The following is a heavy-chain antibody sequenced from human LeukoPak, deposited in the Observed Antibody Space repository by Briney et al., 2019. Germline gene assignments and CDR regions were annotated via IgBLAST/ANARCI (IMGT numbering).Heavy chain of an antibody. V-gene: IGHV4-39*07. CDR3: ARDIIQPTWYYYYMDV. Sequence: SETLSLTCTVPGGSISSSSYYWGWIRQPPGKGLEWIGSIYYSGSTYYNPSLKSRVTISVDTSKNQFSLKLSSVTAADTAVYYCARDIIQPTWYYYYMDVWGKGTTVTVSS. CDR1: GGSISSSSYY. D-gene: IGHD5-18*01. CDR2: IYYSGST. J-gene: IGHJ6*03.